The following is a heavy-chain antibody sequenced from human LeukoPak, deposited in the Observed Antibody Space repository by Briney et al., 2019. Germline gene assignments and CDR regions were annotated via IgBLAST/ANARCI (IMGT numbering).Heavy chain of an antibody. V-gene: IGHV3-53*04. Sequence: GGPLRLSCAASGLTVSSSYMSWVRQAPGKGLEWVSIIYIGDNPHYADSVKGRFTISRHNSKNTLYLQMNNLRAEDTAVYYCARVRPWVFDYWGQGTLVTVSS. CDR3: ARVRPWVFDY. CDR2: IYIGDNP. J-gene: IGHJ4*02. CDR1: GLTVSSSY.